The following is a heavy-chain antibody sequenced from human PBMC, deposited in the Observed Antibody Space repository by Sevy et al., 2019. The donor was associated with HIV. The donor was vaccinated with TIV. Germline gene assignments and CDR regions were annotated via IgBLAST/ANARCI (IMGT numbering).Heavy chain of an antibody. J-gene: IGHJ4*02. Sequence: GGSLRLSCVASGFTFSSYGMHWVRQAPGKGLEWVAFIRYDGSNKYYADSVKGRFTISRDNSKNTLYLQMNSLRAEDTAVYYCAKYPTQQLAHSPFDYWGQGTLVTVSS. CDR1: GFTFSSYG. V-gene: IGHV3-30*02. D-gene: IGHD6-13*01. CDR2: IRYDGSNK. CDR3: AKYPTQQLAHSPFDY.